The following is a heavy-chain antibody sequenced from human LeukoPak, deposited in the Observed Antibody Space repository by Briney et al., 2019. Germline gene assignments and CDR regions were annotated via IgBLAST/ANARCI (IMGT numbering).Heavy chain of an antibody. CDR3: ARGEALRQNYGLDV. CDR2: IYYSGST. V-gene: IGHV4-59*01. J-gene: IGHJ6*02. Sequence: SETLSLTCTVSGGSINGYYWTWIRQPPGSGLEWIGYIYYSGSTNYNPSLRSRVTISVDTSKNQFSPNLISVTAADTALYYCARGEALRQNYGLDVWGQGTTVTVSS. CDR1: GGSINGYY.